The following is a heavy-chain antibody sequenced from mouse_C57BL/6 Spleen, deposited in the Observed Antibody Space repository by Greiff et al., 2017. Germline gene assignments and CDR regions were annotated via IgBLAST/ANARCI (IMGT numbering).Heavy chain of an antibody. V-gene: IGHV6-6*01. CDR2: IRNKANNHAT. Sequence: DVMLVESGGGLVQPGGSMKLSCAASGFTFSDAWMDWVRQSPEKGLEWVAEIRNKANNHATYYAESVKGRFTISRDDSKSSVYLQMNSLRAEDTGIYYCTRSLYYGSSPYYFDYWGQGTTLTVSS. J-gene: IGHJ2*01. CDR1: GFTFSDAW. D-gene: IGHD1-1*01. CDR3: TRSLYYGSSPYYFDY.